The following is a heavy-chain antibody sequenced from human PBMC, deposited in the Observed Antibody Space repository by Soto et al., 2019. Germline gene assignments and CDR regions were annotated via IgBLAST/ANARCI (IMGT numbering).Heavy chain of an antibody. D-gene: IGHD6-19*01. J-gene: IGHJ4*02. V-gene: IGHV3-30*03. CDR1: GFTFSSYG. CDR3: ARDFSVAYPNRDY. Sequence: GGSLRLSCAASGFTFSSYGMHWVRQAPGKGLEWVAVISYDGSNKYYADSVKGRFTISRDNSKNTLYLQMNSLRAEDTAVYYCARDFSVAYPNRDYWGQGTLVTVSS. CDR2: ISYDGSNK.